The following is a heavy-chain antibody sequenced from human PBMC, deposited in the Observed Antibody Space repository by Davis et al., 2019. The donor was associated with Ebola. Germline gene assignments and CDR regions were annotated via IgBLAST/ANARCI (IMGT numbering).Heavy chain of an antibody. V-gene: IGHV4-34*01. CDR3: ARGRVFGVVILYYYYGMDV. CDR1: GFTFSSYA. J-gene: IGHJ6*02. D-gene: IGHD3-3*01. Sequence: ESLKISCAASGFTFSSYAMSWIRQPPGKGLEWIGEINHSGSTNYNPSLKSRVTISVDTSKNQFSLKLSSVTAADTAVYYCARGRVFGVVILYYYYGMDVWGQGTTVTVSS. CDR2: INHSGST.